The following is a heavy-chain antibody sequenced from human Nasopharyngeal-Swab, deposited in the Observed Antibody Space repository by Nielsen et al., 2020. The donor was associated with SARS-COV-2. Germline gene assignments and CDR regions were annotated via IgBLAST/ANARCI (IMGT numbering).Heavy chain of an antibody. CDR2: ISSSSSSI. Sequence: VRQAPGKGLEWVSSISSSSSSIYYADSVKGRFTISRDNAKNSLYLQMNSLRAEDTAVYYCAREIKRAHGMHVWGQGTTVTVSS. J-gene: IGHJ6*02. CDR3: AREIKRAHGMHV. V-gene: IGHV3-21*01.